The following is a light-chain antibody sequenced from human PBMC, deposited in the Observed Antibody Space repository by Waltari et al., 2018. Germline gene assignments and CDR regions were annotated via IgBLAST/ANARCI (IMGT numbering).Light chain of an antibody. CDR2: GAS. J-gene: IGKJ2*01. Sequence: EIVMTQSPATLSVSPGERATLSCRASQSVSSNLAWYQQKPDQAPRLLIYGASTRATGIPARFSGSGSGTECTLTISSLQSEDFAVYYCQQYNNWPPMYTFGQGTKLEIK. CDR1: QSVSSN. V-gene: IGKV3-15*01. CDR3: QQYNNWPPMYT.